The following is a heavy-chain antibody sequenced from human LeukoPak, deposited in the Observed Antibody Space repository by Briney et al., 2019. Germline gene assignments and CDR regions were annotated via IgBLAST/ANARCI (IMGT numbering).Heavy chain of an antibody. V-gene: IGHV3-48*01. CDR3: ARAIAAAEDY. D-gene: IGHD6-13*01. CDR1: GFTFSTYS. J-gene: IGHJ4*02. CDR2: ISGSGSTI. Sequence: QPGGSLRLSCAASGFTFSTYSMNWVRQAAGKGLEWVSYISGSGSTIYYADSVKGRFTISRDNDKNSLYLQMNSLTAEDTAVYYCARAIAAAEDYWGQGTLVTVSS.